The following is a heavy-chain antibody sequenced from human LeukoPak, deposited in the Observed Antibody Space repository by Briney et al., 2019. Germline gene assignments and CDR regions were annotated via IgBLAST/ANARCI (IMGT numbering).Heavy chain of an antibody. J-gene: IGHJ3*02. V-gene: IGHV4-4*07. CDR2: IYTSGST. Sequence: SETLSLTCTVSGGSISSYYWSWIRQPAGKGLEWIGRIYTSGSTNYNPSLKSRVTMSVDTSKNQFSLKLSSVTAADTAVYYCARVRFLEWSLPPPDAFDIWGQGTMATVSS. CDR1: GGSISSYY. CDR3: ARVRFLEWSLPPPDAFDI. D-gene: IGHD3-3*01.